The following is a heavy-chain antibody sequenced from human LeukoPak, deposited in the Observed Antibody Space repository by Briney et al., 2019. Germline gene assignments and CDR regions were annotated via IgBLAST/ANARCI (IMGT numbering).Heavy chain of an antibody. Sequence: SETLSLTCTVSGSSMSSDYYWGWIRQPPGKGLEWIGSIFYSGNTYYNPSLKSRVTISVDTSKNQFSLKLSSVTAADTAVYYCARIQYSCSVDYWGQGTLVTVSS. V-gene: IGHV4-38-2*02. CDR1: GSSMSSDYY. J-gene: IGHJ4*02. CDR3: ARIQYSCSVDY. D-gene: IGHD6-6*01. CDR2: IFYSGNT.